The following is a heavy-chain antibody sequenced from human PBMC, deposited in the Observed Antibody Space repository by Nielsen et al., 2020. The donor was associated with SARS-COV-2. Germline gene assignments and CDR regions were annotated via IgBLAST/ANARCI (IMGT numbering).Heavy chain of an antibody. V-gene: IGHV3-23*01. Sequence: GESLKLPCTGSGFTLSSYAMSWVRQAPGQGLESVSAISGSGGSTYYAHSVKGRFTIPRDNPKNTLYLQMNGLRAEDTAVYYCAKDGWIQLWLRPSLALDYFDYWGQGTLVTVSS. CDR3: AKDGWIQLWLRPSLALDYFDY. CDR1: GFTLSSYA. CDR2: ISGSGGST. J-gene: IGHJ4*02. D-gene: IGHD5-18*01.